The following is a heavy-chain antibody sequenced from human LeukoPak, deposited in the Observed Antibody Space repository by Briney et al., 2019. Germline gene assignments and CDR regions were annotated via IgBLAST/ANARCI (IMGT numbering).Heavy chain of an antibody. CDR1: GFTFSSYS. D-gene: IGHD2-2*01. CDR3: ARDYCSSTSCYLGV. J-gene: IGHJ4*02. Sequence: GGSLRLSCAASGFTFSSYSMNWVRQAPGKGLEWVSSISSSSYIYYADSVKGRFTISRDNAKNSLYLQMNSLRAEDTAVYYCARDYCSSTSCYLGVWGQGTLVTVSS. CDR2: ISSSSYI. V-gene: IGHV3-21*01.